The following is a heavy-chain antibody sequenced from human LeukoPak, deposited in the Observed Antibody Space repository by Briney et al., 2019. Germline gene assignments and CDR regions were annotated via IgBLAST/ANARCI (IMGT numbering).Heavy chain of an antibody. J-gene: IGHJ4*02. CDR3: ARDPESSAFDL. CDR1: GFSLGRYW. Sequence: GPMLLYRSASGFSLGRYWSRWLRPPPQKELEFVANIKQDGSVKNYMDSLKGRSTISRDNARESLYLEINSLRADDTAVYYCARDPESSAFDLWGEGGLVTVSS. V-gene: IGHV3-7*01. CDR2: IKQDGSVK. D-gene: IGHD5/OR15-5a*01.